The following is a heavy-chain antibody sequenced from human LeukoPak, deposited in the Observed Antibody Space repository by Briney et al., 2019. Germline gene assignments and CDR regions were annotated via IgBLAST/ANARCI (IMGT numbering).Heavy chain of an antibody. CDR3: AKVLWWQYYFDY. V-gene: IGHV3-66*01. D-gene: IGHD2-21*01. J-gene: IGHJ4*02. Sequence: PGGSLRLSCAASGFTVSSNYMSWVRQAPGKGLEWVSIINSGGTTYYADSVKGRFTISRDNSKNTLYLQMNSLRAEDTAVYYCAKVLWWQYYFDYWGQGTLVTVSS. CDR1: GFTVSSNY. CDR2: INSGGTT.